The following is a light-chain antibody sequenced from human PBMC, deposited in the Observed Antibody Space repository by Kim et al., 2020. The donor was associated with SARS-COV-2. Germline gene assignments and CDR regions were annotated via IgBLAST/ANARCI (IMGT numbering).Light chain of an antibody. CDR3: CSYAGSYTNV. CDR2: DVS. CDR1: SSDVGGYNY. J-gene: IGLJ1*01. Sequence: QSVTISCTGTSSDVGGYNYVSWYQQHPGKAPKLMIYDVSKRPSGVPDRFSGSKSGNTASLTISGLQAEDEADYYCCSYAGSYTNVFGTGTKVTVL. V-gene: IGLV2-11*01.